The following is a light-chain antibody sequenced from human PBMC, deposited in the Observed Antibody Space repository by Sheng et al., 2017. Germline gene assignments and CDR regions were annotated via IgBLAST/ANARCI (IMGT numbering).Light chain of an antibody. V-gene: IGKV1-9*01. Sequence: DIQLTQSPSFLSASVGDRVTITCRASQGISSYLAWYQQKPGKAPKLLIYAASTLQSGVPSRFSGSGSGTEFTLTISSLQPEDFATYYCQQLIPFGGGTKVEIK. CDR2: AAS. CDR3: QQLIP. CDR1: QGISSY. J-gene: IGKJ4*01.